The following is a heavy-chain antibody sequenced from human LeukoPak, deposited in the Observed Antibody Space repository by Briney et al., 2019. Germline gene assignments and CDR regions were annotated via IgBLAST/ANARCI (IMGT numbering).Heavy chain of an antibody. CDR2: IYSGGST. J-gene: IGHJ5*02. Sequence: GGSLRLSCAASGFTFRSYSMSWVRQAPGKGLEWVSVIYSGGSTYYADSVKGRFTISRDNSKNTLYLQMNSLRAEDTAAYYCASTSVTTGGLDPWGQGTLVTVSS. CDR1: GFTFRSYS. D-gene: IGHD4-11*01. V-gene: IGHV3-53*01. CDR3: ASTSVTTGGLDP.